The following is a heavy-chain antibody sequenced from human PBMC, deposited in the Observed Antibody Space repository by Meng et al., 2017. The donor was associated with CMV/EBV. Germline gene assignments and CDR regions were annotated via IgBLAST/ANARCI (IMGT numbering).Heavy chain of an antibody. D-gene: IGHD3-22*01. V-gene: IGHV3-15*01. Sequence: GESLKISCAASGFTFSNAWMSWVRQAPGKGLEWVGRIKSKTDGGTTDYAAPGKGRFTISRDDSKNTLYLQMNSLKTEDTAVYYCTTDYYDSSGYYSVDAFDIWGQGTMVTVSS. CDR3: TTDYYDSSGYYSVDAFDI. CDR1: GFTFSNAW. CDR2: IKSKTDGGTT. J-gene: IGHJ3*02.